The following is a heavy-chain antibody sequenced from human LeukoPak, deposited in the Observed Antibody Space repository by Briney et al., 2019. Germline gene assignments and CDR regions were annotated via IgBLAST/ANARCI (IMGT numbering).Heavy chain of an antibody. CDR3: ARGVYAFDI. D-gene: IGHD5/OR15-5a*01. CDR2: IKEDESEK. J-gene: IGHJ3*02. CDR1: GFTFSSYW. Sequence: GGSLRLSCAASGFTFSSYWMSWVRQAPGKGLEWVANIKEDESEKYYVDAVKGRFTISRDNGKNSVFLQMNSLRVEDTAVYYCARGVYAFDIWGQGTMVTVSS. V-gene: IGHV3-7*01.